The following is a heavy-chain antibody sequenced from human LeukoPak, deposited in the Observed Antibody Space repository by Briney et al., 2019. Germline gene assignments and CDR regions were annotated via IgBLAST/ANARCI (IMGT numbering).Heavy chain of an antibody. CDR1: GFAFSSFA. D-gene: IGHD6-19*01. Sequence: GGSLRLSCAASGFAFSSFAMGWVRQSPGKGLEWLSTINGGGNTTFYSDSVKGRFTISRDNSKNTLYLHMDSLRPDDTAMYYCTKELHVAVAVAVYYYFYMDVWGRGTAVTVSS. CDR3: TKELHVAVAVAVYYYFYMDV. V-gene: IGHV3-23*01. CDR2: INGGGNTT. J-gene: IGHJ6*03.